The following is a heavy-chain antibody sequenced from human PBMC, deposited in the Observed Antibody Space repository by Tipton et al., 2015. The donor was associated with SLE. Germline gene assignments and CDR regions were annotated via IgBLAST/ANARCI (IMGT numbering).Heavy chain of an antibody. V-gene: IGHV3-49*04. CDR2: IRSKAYGGTT. CDR3: TGYSSSYYYYYGMDV. Sequence: SLRLSCPASGFTFGDYAMSWVRQAPGKGLEWVGFIRSKAYGGTTEYAASVKGRFTISRDDSKSIAYLQMNSLKTEDTAVYYCTGYSSSYYYYYGMDVWGQGTTVTVSS. D-gene: IGHD6-6*01. CDR1: GFTFGDYA. J-gene: IGHJ6*02.